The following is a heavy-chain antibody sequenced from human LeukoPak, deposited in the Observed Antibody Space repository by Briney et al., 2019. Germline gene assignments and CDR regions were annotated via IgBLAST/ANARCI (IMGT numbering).Heavy chain of an antibody. Sequence: GGSLRLSCAASGFTFSSYSMNWVRQAPGKGLVWVSRINSDGSSTSYADSVKGRFTISRDNAKNTLYLQMNSLRAEDTAVYYCARDYYDSSGPPLYWGQGTLVTVSS. CDR3: ARDYYDSSGPPLY. V-gene: IGHV3-74*01. CDR1: GFTFSSYS. D-gene: IGHD3-22*01. J-gene: IGHJ4*02. CDR2: INSDGSST.